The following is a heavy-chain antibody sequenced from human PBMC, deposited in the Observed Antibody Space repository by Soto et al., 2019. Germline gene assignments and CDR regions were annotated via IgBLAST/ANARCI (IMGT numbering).Heavy chain of an antibody. CDR3: ARRNGSWTY. CDR2: IFPRDSDT. J-gene: IGHJ4*02. V-gene: IGHV5-51*03. Sequence: EVQLVQSGAEVKKPGESLKISCKGSGYRYTSYWIGWVRQMPRKGLEWMGIIFPRDSDTRYSSSFQGQVTISVYKSISTAYLQWSSLRASDTAMYYCARRNGSWTYWGQGPLVTVSS. D-gene: IGHD3-3*01. CDR1: GYRYTSYW.